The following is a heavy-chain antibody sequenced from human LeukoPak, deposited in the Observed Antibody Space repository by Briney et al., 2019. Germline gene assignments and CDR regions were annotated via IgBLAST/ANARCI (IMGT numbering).Heavy chain of an antibody. V-gene: IGHV4-38-2*01. Sequence: SETLSLTCAVPGYSITSGYYWGWIRQSPGKGLEWIGTIDHSGSTYYNPSLKSRVSISVDTSKNQFSLRLSSVTAADTAVYFCARHFLAAGYSTAWGQGTLVTVSS. J-gene: IGHJ5*02. CDR2: IDHSGST. CDR1: GYSITSGYY. CDR3: ARHFLAAGYSTA. D-gene: IGHD6-13*01.